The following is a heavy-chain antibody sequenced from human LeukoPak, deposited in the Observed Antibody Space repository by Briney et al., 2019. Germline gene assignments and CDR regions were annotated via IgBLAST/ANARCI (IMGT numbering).Heavy chain of an antibody. V-gene: IGHV5-51*01. CDR1: GYSFTSYW. CDR3: ARRLEGLATFDY. CDR2: IYPGDSDT. Sequence: GEALQISCEGSGYSFTSYWIAWVRQMPGKSLEGMGGIYPGDSDTRYSPSLQGQVTMSADTSTTPAYLQWSSLKASGTAIYYCARRLEGLATFDYWGQGTLVTVSS. D-gene: IGHD5-12*01. J-gene: IGHJ4*02.